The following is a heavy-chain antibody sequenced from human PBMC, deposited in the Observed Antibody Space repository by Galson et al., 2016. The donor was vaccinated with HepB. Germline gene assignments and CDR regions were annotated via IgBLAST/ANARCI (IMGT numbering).Heavy chain of an antibody. D-gene: IGHD4-17*01. CDR3: YGHLDY. J-gene: IGHJ4*02. CDR1: GFTFSKAW. CDR2: IRPQRDRKTP. Sequence: SLRLSCAASGFTFSKAWFTWVRQAPGKGLEWVGRIRPQRDRKTPVYAAPVEGRFTISRDDSKNTLYLQMNSLTTEDTALYYWYGHLDYWGRGTMVTVSS. V-gene: IGHV3-15*01.